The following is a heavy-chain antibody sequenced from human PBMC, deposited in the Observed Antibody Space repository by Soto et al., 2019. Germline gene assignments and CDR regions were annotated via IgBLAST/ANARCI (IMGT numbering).Heavy chain of an antibody. CDR2: IFSNDEK. V-gene: IGHV2-26*01. J-gene: IGHJ4*02. CDR3: ARSYDFWSGYLIDY. D-gene: IGHD3-3*01. Sequence: SGPTLVNPTETLTLTGTVSGFSLSNARMGVSWIRQPPGKALEWLAHIFSNDEKSYSTSLKSRLTISKDTSKSQVVLTMTNMDPVDTATYYCARSYDFWSGYLIDYWGQGTLVTVSS. CDR1: GFSLSNARMG.